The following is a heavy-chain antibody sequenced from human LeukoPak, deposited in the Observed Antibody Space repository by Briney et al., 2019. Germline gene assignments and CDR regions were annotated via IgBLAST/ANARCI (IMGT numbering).Heavy chain of an antibody. V-gene: IGHV4-34*01. D-gene: IGHD3-10*01. CDR3: ARGRGVRGVITPRYFDL. CDR1: GGSFSGYY. CDR2: INHSGST. J-gene: IGHJ2*01. Sequence: SETLSLTCAVYGGSFSGYYWSWIRQPPGKGLEWIGEINHSGSTNYNPSLKSRVTISVDTSKNQFSLKLSSVTAADTAVYYCARGRGVRGVITPRYFDLWGRGTLVTVSP.